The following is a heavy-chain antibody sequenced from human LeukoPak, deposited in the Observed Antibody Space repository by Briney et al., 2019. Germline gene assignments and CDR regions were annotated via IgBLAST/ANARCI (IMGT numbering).Heavy chain of an antibody. CDR3: ARGYSSSWLDY. V-gene: IGHV1-2*06. CDR2: INPNSGGT. Sequence: ASVKVSCKASGYTFTAFYMHWVRQAPGQGLEWMGRINPNSGGTKYAQKFQGRVTMTTDASINTAYLELSRLRSDDTAVYYCARGYSSSWLDYWGQGTLVTVSS. CDR1: GYTFTAFY. D-gene: IGHD6-13*01. J-gene: IGHJ4*02.